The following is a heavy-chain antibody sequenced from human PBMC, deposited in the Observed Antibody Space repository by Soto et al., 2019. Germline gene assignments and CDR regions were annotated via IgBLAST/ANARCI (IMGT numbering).Heavy chain of an antibody. CDR2: MNLNTGNI. CDR3: VRRVASGHRSWFDP. CDR1: EDTFTHYD. J-gene: IGHJ5*02. D-gene: IGHD2-21*01. Sequence: QVELVQSGAEVKKPGASVKVSCQASEDTFTHYDINWVRQATGQGLEWMGWMNLNTGNIDYAHKFQGRLTMTRDTSTRTVYMELSSLRSDDTAVYYCVRRVASGHRSWFDPWGQGTLVTVSS. V-gene: IGHV1-8*02.